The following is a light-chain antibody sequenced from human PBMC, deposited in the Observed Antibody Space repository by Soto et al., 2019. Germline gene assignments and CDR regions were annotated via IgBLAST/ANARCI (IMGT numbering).Light chain of an antibody. CDR1: QSVDSY. V-gene: IGKV3-20*01. CDR3: QQYASSPYT. J-gene: IGKJ2*01. Sequence: VLPQSPDTLSLSPGDRATLSCRASQSVDSYLAWYQQKPGQAPRLVIYGASNRATGIPDRVSGSGSGTSFTLTISRLEPQDFAVYYCQQYASSPYTFGQGTNLEIK. CDR2: GAS.